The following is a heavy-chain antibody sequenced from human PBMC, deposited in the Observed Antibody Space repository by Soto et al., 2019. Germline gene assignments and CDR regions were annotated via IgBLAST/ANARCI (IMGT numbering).Heavy chain of an antibody. V-gene: IGHV3-48*02. CDR2: ISSSSSTI. CDR3: ARDDTYENVWGSYLNYYYYGMDV. CDR1: GFTFSIYS. Sequence: EVQLVESGGGLVQPGGSLRLSCAASGFTFSIYSMNWVRQAPGKGLEWVSYISSSSSTIYYADSVKGRFTISRDNAKNSLYLQMNSLRDEDTALYYCARDDTYENVWGSYLNYYYYGMDVWGQGTTVTVSS. J-gene: IGHJ6*02. D-gene: IGHD3-16*02.